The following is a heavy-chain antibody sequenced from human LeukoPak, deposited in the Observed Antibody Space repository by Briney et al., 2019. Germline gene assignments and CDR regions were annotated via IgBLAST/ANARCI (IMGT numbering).Heavy chain of an antibody. CDR2: IYYSGST. J-gene: IGHJ5*02. V-gene: IGHV4-59*01. D-gene: IGHD2/OR15-2a*01. Sequence: SETLSLTCTVAGGSISSYYWSWIRQPPGKGLEWIGYIYYSGSTNYNPSLKSRVTISVDTSKNQFSLKLSSVTAADTAVYYCARFYTDWFDPWGQGTLVTVSS. CDR3: ARFYTDWFDP. CDR1: GGSISSYY.